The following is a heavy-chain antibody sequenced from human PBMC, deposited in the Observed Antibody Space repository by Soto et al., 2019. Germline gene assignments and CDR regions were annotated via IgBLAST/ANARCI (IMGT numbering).Heavy chain of an antibody. V-gene: IGHV3-23*01. D-gene: IGHD3-3*01. CDR2: ISGSADGT. Sequence: EVKLLESGGGLAQPGGALRLSWVGSGFTFERYAISLVRPAPGEGLQWIAAISGSADGTDYAHSVRGRFTISRDNAKKTVHLQMDSLRVEDTAVYFCAKDTVGGYSFWSGYYSDGLDVWGQGTLVTVS. J-gene: IGHJ3*01. CDR1: GFTFERYA. CDR3: AKDTVGGYSFWSGYYSDGLDV.